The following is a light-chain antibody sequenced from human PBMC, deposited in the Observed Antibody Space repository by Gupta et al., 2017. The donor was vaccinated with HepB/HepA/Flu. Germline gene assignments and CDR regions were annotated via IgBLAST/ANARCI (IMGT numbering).Light chain of an antibody. J-gene: IGLJ3*02. Sequence: QSVLTQPVSTSGTPGQRVTILCSGSSSNIGKNYVFWYQQLPGTAPKLLIYRNNQRPSGVSDRFAGSKADTSASPAISGLRSDEEAHDDGADWDDSLSVGVFGGGTKLSVL. V-gene: IGLV1-47*01. CDR2: RNN. CDR1: SSNIGKNY. CDR3: ADWDDSLSVGV.